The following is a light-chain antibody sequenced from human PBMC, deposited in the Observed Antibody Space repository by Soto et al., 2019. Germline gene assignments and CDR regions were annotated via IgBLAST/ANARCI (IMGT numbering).Light chain of an antibody. J-gene: IGKJ5*01. CDR1: QSVSSSY. CDR2: DAS. V-gene: IGKV3D-20*01. Sequence: EIVLTQSPATRSLSPGETATLSCVASQSVSSSYLAWYQQKPGLAPRLLIYDASSRATGIPDRFSGSGSGTDFTLTISRLEPEDFAVYYCQQYGSSPITFGQGTRLEIK. CDR3: QQYGSSPIT.